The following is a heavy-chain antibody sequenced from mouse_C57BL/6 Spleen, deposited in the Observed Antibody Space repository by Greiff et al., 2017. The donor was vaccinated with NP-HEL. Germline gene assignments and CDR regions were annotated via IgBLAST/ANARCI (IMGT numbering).Heavy chain of an antibody. D-gene: IGHD2-3*01. CDR3: DRSPIDGYYWYFEV. CDR1: GFNFNNSY. CDR2: FDPASGNT. V-gene: IGHV14-3*01. Sequence: VQLQQSVAELVRPGASVKLSCTASGFNFNNSYMHWVKQRPEQGLEWIGRFDPASGNTKYAPKFQGKATMTADTSANTAYLQLSSRTSEDTAIDYCDRSPIDGYYWYFEVWGTGTTVTVSS. J-gene: IGHJ1*03.